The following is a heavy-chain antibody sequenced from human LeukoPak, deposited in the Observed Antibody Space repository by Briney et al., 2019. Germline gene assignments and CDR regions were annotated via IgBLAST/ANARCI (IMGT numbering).Heavy chain of an antibody. D-gene: IGHD3-16*01. CDR2: IYHSGTT. J-gene: IGHJ5*02. V-gene: IGHV4-28*01. Sequence: SETLSLTCAVSGYSITSSSWWGWIRQPPGKGLEWIGYIYHSGTTYYNPSLQSRVTMSVDTSKNQFSLKLNSVTAAGTAVYYCARHYGPWGQGTLVTVSS. CDR1: GYSITSSSW. CDR3: ARHYGP.